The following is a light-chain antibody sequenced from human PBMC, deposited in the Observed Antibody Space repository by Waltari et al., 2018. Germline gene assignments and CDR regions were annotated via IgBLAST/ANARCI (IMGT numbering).Light chain of an antibody. Sequence: SVVTQPPSVSVAQGQTATLTCRGENIRTKSVTWYHQKPGQAPLFVMFYKNNRPAGIPERFSGSYSGNTATLTITWVEAEDEADYHCQVRDDFSDSGVFGGGTRLSVL. CDR2: YKN. J-gene: IGLJ2*01. CDR1: NIRTKS. V-gene: IGLV3-21*01. CDR3: QVRDDFSDSGV.